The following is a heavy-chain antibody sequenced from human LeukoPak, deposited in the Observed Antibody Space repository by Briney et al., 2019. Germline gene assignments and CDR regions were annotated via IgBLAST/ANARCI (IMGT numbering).Heavy chain of an antibody. CDR1: GFTFSSYG. D-gene: IGHD3-10*01. CDR3: AKEDSMFRGVPNC. CDR2: ISYDGSTT. V-gene: IGHV3-30*18. Sequence: GRSLRLSCAASGFTFSSYGMHWVRQAPGKGLEWVTVISYDGSTTYYADSVKGRFTISRDNSKNTLYLQTNSLSAEDTAVYYCAKEDSMFRGVPNCWGQGTLVTVSS. J-gene: IGHJ4*02.